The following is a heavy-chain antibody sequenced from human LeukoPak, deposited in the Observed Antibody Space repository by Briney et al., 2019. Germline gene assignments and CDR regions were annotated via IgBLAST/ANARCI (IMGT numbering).Heavy chain of an antibody. V-gene: IGHV3-30*03. CDR3: ASLYSRIAVAGTTP. J-gene: IGHJ5*02. CDR2: ISYDGSNK. D-gene: IGHD6-19*01. Sequence: GGSLRLSCAASGFTFSSNGMHWVRQAPGKGLEWVAVISYDGSNKYYADSVKGRFTISRDNSWNTLFLQMNSLRAEDTAVYYCASLYSRIAVAGTTPWGQGTLVTVSS. CDR1: GFTFSSNG.